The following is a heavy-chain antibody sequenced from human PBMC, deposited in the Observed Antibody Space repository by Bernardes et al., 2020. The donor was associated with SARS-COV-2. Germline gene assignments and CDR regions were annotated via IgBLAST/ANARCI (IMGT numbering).Heavy chain of an antibody. CDR3: ARFRRPNFWSGFDF. D-gene: IGHD3-3*01. CDR2: VYWDDDK. CDR1: GFSLITEGMG. Sequence: SGPTLVKPTETLTLTCAFSGFSLITEGMGVGWSRQPPGKALEWLALVYWDDDKRFSPSLKTRISISTDTSRKEVVLTMTNMDIVDTGTYYCARFRRPNFWSGFDFWGPGILVTVSS. V-gene: IGHV2-5*02. J-gene: IGHJ4*02.